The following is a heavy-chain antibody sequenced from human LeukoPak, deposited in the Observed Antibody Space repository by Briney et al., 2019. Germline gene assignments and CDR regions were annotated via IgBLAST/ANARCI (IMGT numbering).Heavy chain of an antibody. D-gene: IGHD5-12*01. V-gene: IGHV4-34*01. Sequence: PSETLSLTCAVYGGSFSGYYWSWIRQPPGKGLEWIGEINHSGSTNYNPSLKSRVTISVDTSKNQFSLKLSSVTAADTAVYYCARSGYDSSYFDYWGQGTLVTVSS. J-gene: IGHJ4*02. CDR1: GGSFSGYY. CDR3: ARSGYDSSYFDY. CDR2: INHSGST.